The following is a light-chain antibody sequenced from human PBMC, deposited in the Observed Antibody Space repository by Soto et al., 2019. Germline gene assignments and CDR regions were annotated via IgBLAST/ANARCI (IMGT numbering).Light chain of an antibody. CDR3: ETWDSNTHV. CDR1: SGHSSYI. J-gene: IGLJ3*02. CDR2: LEGSGSY. Sequence: QLVLTQSSSASASLGSSVNLTCTLSSGHSSYIIAWHQQQPGKAPRYLMKLEGSGSYNKGSGVPDRFSGSSSGADRYLTISNLQFEDEADYYCETWDSNTHVFGGGTKLTVL. V-gene: IGLV4-60*02.